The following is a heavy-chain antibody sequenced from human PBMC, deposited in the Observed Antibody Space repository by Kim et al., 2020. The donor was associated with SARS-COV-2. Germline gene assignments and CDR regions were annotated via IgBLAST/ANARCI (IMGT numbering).Heavy chain of an antibody. Sequence: KSRVTIAVDTAKNQFSLKLSSVTAADTAVYYCARAPGRSITMFGVGTHFDYWGQGTLVTVSS. D-gene: IGHD3-3*01. V-gene: IGHV4-30-4*07. J-gene: IGHJ4*02. CDR3: ARAPGRSITMFGVGTHFDY.